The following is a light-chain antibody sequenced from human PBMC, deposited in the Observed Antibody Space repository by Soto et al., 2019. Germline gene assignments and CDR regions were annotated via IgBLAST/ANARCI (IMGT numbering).Light chain of an antibody. V-gene: IGKV1-9*01. CDR3: QQLRMYPST. J-gene: IGKJ4*01. Sequence: IKLTQSPSSLSASVGDRVTITCRASQDIAIYLAWYQQKPGEAPKLLIYAASTLYAGVTSRFSGSGSGTDFALTITSLQAEDFATYYGQQLRMYPSTFGGGTKVEIK. CDR1: QDIAIY. CDR2: AAS.